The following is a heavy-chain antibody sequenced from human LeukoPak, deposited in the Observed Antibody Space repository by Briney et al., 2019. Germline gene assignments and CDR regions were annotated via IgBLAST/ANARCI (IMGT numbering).Heavy chain of an antibody. Sequence: GGSLRLSCAASGFTVSSNYMSWGRQAPGKGLEWVSVIYSGGSTYYADSVKGRFTISRDNSKNTLYLQMNSLRAEDTAVYYCAAGPDQYYFDYWGQGTLVTVSS. CDR3: AAGPDQYYFDY. CDR1: GFTVSSNY. V-gene: IGHV3-53*01. CDR2: IYSGGST. J-gene: IGHJ4*02.